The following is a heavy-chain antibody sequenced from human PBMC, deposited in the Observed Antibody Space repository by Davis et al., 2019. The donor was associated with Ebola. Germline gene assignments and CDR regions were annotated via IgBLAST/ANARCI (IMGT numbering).Heavy chain of an antibody. J-gene: IGHJ3*02. V-gene: IGHV1-46*01. CDR2: INPSGGST. CDR1: GYTFTSYY. Sequence: KVSCKASGYTFTSYYLHWVRQAPGQGLEWMGIINPSGGSTSYAQKFQGRVTMTRDTSTSTVYMELSSLRSEDTAVYYCAILHSSSWYLDAFDIWGQGTMVTVSS. D-gene: IGHD6-13*01. CDR3: AILHSSSWYLDAFDI.